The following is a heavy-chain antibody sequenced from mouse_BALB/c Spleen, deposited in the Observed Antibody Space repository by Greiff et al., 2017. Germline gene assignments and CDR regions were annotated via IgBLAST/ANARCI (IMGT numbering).Heavy chain of an antibody. D-gene: IGHD1-1*01. J-gene: IGHJ1*01. CDR2: IYPGSGNT. Sequence: VQLQQSGPELVKPGASVKISCKASGYTFTDYYINWVKQKPGQGLEWIGWIYPGSGNTKYNEKFKGKATLTVDKSSSTAYMQLSSPTSEDSAVYYCTRYDYGSLWYFDVWGAGTTVTVSS. CDR1: GYTFTDYY. CDR3: TRYDYGSLWYFDV. V-gene: IGHV1-84*01.